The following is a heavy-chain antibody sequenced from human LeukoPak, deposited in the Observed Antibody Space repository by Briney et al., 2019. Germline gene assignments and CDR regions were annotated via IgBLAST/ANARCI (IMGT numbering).Heavy chain of an antibody. Sequence: HPGGSLRLSCAASGFTFSSYAMSWVRQAPGKGLEWVSAISGSGGSTYYADSVKGRFTISRDNSKNTLYLQMNSLRAEDTAVYYCAKSVLIWFGELERWGQGTLVTVSS. CDR2: ISGSGGST. V-gene: IGHV3-23*01. CDR3: AKSVLIWFGELER. CDR1: GFTFSSYA. D-gene: IGHD3-10*01. J-gene: IGHJ4*02.